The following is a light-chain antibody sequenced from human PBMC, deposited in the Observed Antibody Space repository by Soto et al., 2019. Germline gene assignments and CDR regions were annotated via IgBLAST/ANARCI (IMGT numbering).Light chain of an antibody. J-gene: IGLJ1*01. V-gene: IGLV2-8*01. CDR2: EVS. CDR3: NSYVDTNKFV. Sequence: QSVLTQPPSASGSPGQSVTISCTGTSSDVGGYNFVSWYQQHPGRAPKLIIYEVSKRPSGAPDRFSGSKSGNTASLTVSRLQAEDEADYYCNSYVDTNKFVFGTGTKVTVL. CDR1: SSDVGGYNF.